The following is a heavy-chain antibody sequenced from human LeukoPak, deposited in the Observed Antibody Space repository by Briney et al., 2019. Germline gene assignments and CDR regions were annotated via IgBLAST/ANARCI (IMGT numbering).Heavy chain of an antibody. CDR1: GFTFSDYY. J-gene: IGHJ4*02. Sequence: GGSLRLSCAASGFTFSDYYMSWIRQAPGKGLEWVSYISGSSRTIYYADSVKGRFTISRDNAKNSLYLQMNSLRAEDTAVYYCARDIEAAGLFLDYWGQGTLVTVSS. D-gene: IGHD6-13*01. CDR2: ISGSSRTI. CDR3: ARDIEAAGLFLDY. V-gene: IGHV3-11*04.